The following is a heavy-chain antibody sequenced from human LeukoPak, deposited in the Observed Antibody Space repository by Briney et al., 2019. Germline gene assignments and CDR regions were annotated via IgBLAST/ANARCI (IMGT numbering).Heavy chain of an antibody. CDR3: ARVPLHDRNDYYYPH. Sequence: ASVKVSCKASGYTFTSYAMHWVRQAPGQRLEWMAWINAGNGNAKYSQKFQGRVTITRDTSASTAYMELSSLRSEDTAVYYCARVPLHDRNDYYYPHWGQGTVVTVSS. CDR1: GYTFTSYA. J-gene: IGHJ1*01. V-gene: IGHV1-3*01. CDR2: INAGNGNA. D-gene: IGHD3-22*01.